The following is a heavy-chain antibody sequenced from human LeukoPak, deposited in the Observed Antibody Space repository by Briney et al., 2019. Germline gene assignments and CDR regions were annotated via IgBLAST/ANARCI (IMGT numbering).Heavy chain of an antibody. CDR3: ARVPSYYILTGHGTFSSCFDP. CDR1: GYTFTSYY. V-gene: IGHV1-46*01. J-gene: IGHJ5*02. D-gene: IGHD3-9*01. Sequence: ATVTVSCMASGYTFTSYYMHWVRQAPGQGLEWMGIINPSGDSTSYAQKFQGRVTMTRDTSTSTVYMELSSLRSEDTAVYDCARVPSYYILTGHGTFSSCFDPWGQGTLVTVSS. CDR2: INPSGDST.